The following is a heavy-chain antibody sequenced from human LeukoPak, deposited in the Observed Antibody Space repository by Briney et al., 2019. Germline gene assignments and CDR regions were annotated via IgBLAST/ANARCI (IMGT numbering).Heavy chain of an antibody. J-gene: IGHJ4*02. CDR2: ISYDGSNK. D-gene: IGHD5-24*01. CDR3: ARGNRNTRRDGYNYEDY. V-gene: IGHV3-30*04. CDR1: GFTFSSYA. Sequence: PGGSLRLSCAASGFTFSSYAMHWVRQAPGKGLEWVAVISYDGSNKYYADSVKGRFTTSRDNSKNTLYLQMNSLRAKDTAVYYCARGNRNTRRDGYNYEDYWGQGTLVTVSS.